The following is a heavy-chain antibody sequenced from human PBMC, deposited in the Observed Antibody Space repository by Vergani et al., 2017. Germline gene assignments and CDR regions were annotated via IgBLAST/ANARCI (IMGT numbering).Heavy chain of an antibody. CDR2: INTNGDYT. Sequence: EVQLLESGGDLVQPGGSLRLSCAASGFSFTTYAMSWVRQEPGKGLEWVSTINTNGDYTRYGDPVKGRFTISRDNSKSTLYLQMNSLRAEDTAIYYCARGGLNYWFDSWGQGTLVIVS. CDR1: GFSFTTYA. V-gene: IGHV3-23*01. CDR3: ARGGLNYWFDS. D-gene: IGHD3-10*01. J-gene: IGHJ5*01.